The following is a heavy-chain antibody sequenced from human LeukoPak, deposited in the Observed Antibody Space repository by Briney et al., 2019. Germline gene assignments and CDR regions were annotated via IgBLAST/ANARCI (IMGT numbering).Heavy chain of an antibody. J-gene: IGHJ4*02. D-gene: IGHD6-6*01. V-gene: IGHV3-33*01. CDR2: IWYDGSNK. Sequence: QPGGSLRLSCAASGFTFSSYGMHWVRQAPGKGLEWVAVIWYDGSNKYYADSVKGRFTISRDNSKNTLYLQMNSLRAEDTAVYYCARDIAVSSSLDYWGQGTLVTVPS. CDR1: GFTFSSYG. CDR3: ARDIAVSSSLDY.